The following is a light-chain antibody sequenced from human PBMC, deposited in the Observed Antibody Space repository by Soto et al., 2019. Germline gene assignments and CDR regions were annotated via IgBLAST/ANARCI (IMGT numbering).Light chain of an antibody. J-gene: IGKJ5*01. CDR3: QKNCSTPSIT. Sequence: EMIQSHSSMSESLGHIVSITCQASQRISTFLHWYQHQPGKAPKLLLYAASSLQSGVPPRFSGSVSATDFTLTISGLQPEDLAVYYCQKNCSTPSITCSRGSRREI. CDR2: AAS. CDR1: QRISTF. V-gene: IGKV1-39*01.